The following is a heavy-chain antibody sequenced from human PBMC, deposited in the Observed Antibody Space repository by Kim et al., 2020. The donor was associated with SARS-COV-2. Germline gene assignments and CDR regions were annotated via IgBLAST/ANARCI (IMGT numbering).Heavy chain of an antibody. J-gene: IGHJ4*02. CDR2: ISYDGSNK. CDR3: AKEYQWELSNGGEVDY. D-gene: IGHD1-26*01. Sequence: GGSLRLSCAASGFTFSSYGMHWVRQAPGKGLEWVAVISYDGSNKYYADSVKGRFTISRDNSKNTLYLQMNSLRAEDTAVYYCAKEYQWELSNGGEVDYWGQGTLVTVSS. CDR1: GFTFSSYG. V-gene: IGHV3-30*18.